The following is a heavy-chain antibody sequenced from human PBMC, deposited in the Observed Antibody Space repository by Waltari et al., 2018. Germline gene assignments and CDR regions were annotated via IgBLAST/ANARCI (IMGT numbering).Heavy chain of an antibody. D-gene: IGHD4-17*01. CDR3: AKGMTTVTHAYYYYGMDV. CDR1: GFTFSSYA. CDR2: ISYDGSNK. J-gene: IGHJ6*02. V-gene: IGHV3-30-3*01. Sequence: QVQLVESGGGVVQPGRSLRLSCAASGFTFSSYAMHWVRQAPGKGLEWVAVISYDGSNKYYADSGKGRFTISRDNSKNTLYLQMNSLRAEDTAVYYCAKGMTTVTHAYYYYGMDVWGQGTTVTVSS.